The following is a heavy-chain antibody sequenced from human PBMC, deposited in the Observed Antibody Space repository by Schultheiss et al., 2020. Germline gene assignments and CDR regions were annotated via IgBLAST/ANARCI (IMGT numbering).Heavy chain of an antibody. V-gene: IGHV3-21*04. D-gene: IGHD2-2*01. CDR2: ISSSSSYI. CDR3: AREGQLPGPPDAFDI. Sequence: GESLKISCAASGFTFSSYSMNWVRQAPGKGLEWVSSISSSSSYIYYADSVKGRFTISRDNGKNSLYLQMNSLRAEDTAVYYCAREGQLPGPPDAFDIWGHGTMVTVSS. CDR1: GFTFSSYS. J-gene: IGHJ3*02.